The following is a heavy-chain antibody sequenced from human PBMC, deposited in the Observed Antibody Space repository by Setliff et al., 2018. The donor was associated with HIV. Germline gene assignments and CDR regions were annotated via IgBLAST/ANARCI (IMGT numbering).Heavy chain of an antibody. CDR2: ISAYSGNT. CDR1: GYTFTSYA. V-gene: IGHV1-18*03. J-gene: IGHJ4*02. Sequence: ASVKVSCKASGYTFTSYAISWVRQAPGQGLEWMGWISAYSGNTHYAQRLHDRVTMTTDTSTSTACMDLRSLRSDDMAVYYCARHPSGWYGDYFFDYWGQGTLVTVS. CDR3: ARHPSGWYGDYFFDY. D-gene: IGHD4-17*01.